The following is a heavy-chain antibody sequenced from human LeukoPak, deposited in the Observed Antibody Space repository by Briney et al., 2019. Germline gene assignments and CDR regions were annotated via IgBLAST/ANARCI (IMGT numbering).Heavy chain of an antibody. CDR1: GYTFTSYD. D-gene: IGHD3-3*01. J-gene: IGHJ4*02. Sequence: ASVKVSCKASGYTFTSYDINWVRQATGQGLEWMGWMNPNSGNTGYAQKFQGRVTITADKSTSTAYMELSSLRSEDTAVYYCARVGGRFLEWSPVWYQLDYWGQGTLVTVSS. CDR3: ARVGGRFLEWSPVWYQLDY. CDR2: MNPNSGNT. V-gene: IGHV1-8*01.